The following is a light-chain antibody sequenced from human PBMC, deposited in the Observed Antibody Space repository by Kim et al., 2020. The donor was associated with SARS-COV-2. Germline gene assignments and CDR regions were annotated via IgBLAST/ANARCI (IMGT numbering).Light chain of an antibody. Sequence: DIQMTQSPSTLSASVGDRVTITCRASQSISSWLAWYQQKPGKAPNLLIYKASSLESGVPSRFSGSGSGTEFTLTISSLQPDDFATYYCHQYNSYSWTFGQGTKVEIK. CDR1: QSISSW. CDR2: KAS. J-gene: IGKJ1*01. CDR3: HQYNSYSWT. V-gene: IGKV1-5*03.